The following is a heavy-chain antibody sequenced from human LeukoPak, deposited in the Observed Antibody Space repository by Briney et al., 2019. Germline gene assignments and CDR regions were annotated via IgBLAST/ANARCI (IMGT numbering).Heavy chain of an antibody. Sequence: ASVKVSCKASGYTFTSYGISWVRQAPGQGLEWMGWISAYNGNTNYAQKLQGRVTMTTDTSTSTAYMELRSLRSDDTAVYYCARAPLPAAAEGYWFDPWGQGTLVTVPS. CDR2: ISAYNGNT. CDR1: GYTFTSYG. D-gene: IGHD2-2*01. V-gene: IGHV1-18*01. CDR3: ARAPLPAAAEGYWFDP. J-gene: IGHJ5*02.